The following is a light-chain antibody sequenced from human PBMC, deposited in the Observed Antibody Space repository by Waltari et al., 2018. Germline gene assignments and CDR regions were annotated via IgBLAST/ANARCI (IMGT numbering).Light chain of an antibody. J-gene: IGKJ1*01. CDR1: QSISGW. CDR2: KAS. V-gene: IGKV1-5*03. Sequence: DIQMTQSPSTLSSSLGARVTITCRASQSISGWLAWYQQKIGKAPNLLIFKASTLQSGVPSRFSGSGSGTEFTLTISSLQPDDFATYYCQQYKSPTWTFGQGTKVEIK. CDR3: QQYKSPTWT.